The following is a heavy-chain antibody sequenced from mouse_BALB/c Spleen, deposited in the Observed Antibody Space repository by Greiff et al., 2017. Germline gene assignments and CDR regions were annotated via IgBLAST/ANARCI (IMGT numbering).Heavy chain of an antibody. CDR1: GFNIKDYY. J-gene: IGHJ3*01. D-gene: IGHD1-1*01. Sequence: VQLKQSGAELVRSGASVKLSCTASGFNIKDYYMHWVKQRPEQGLEWIGWIDPENGDTEYAPKFQGKATMTADTSSNTAYLQLSSLTSEDTAVYYCNRITTGYWGQGTLVTVSA. CDR2: IDPENGDT. V-gene: IGHV14-4*02. CDR3: NRITTGY.